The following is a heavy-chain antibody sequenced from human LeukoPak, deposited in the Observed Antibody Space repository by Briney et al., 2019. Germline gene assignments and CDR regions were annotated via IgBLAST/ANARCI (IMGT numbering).Heavy chain of an antibody. CDR2: ISYDGSDK. D-gene: IGHD3-22*01. J-gene: IGHJ4*02. CDR1: GFHFSSNA. Sequence: GGSLRLSCAASGFHFSSNALHWVGQAPAKGLEWVAVISYDGSDKYYADSVKGRFTISRDNSKNTLDLEMNSLRAEDTAVYYCARDPYYYDSSGYVDYWGQGTLVTVSS. V-gene: IGHV3-30*01. CDR3: ARDPYYYDSSGYVDY.